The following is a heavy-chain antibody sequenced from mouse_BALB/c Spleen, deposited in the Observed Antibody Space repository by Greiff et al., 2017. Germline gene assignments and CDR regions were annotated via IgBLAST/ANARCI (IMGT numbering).Heavy chain of an antibody. J-gene: IGHJ3*01. CDR2: IHYSGST. V-gene: IGHV3-1*02. Sequence: EVKLVKSGPDLVKPSQSLSLTCTVTGYSITSGYSWHWMRQFPGNKLEWMGYIHYSGSTNYNPSLKSRISITRDTSKNQSFLQLNSVTTEDTAIYYCVNGNYEWFAYWGQGTLVTVSA. D-gene: IGHD2-1*01. CDR3: VNGNYEWFAY. CDR1: GYSITSGYS.